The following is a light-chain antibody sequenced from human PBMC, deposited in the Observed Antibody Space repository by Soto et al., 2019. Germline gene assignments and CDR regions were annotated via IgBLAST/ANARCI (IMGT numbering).Light chain of an antibody. CDR3: SSYSKSSTRVV. Sequence: QSALTQPASVSGSSGQSITISCTGTSSDVGGYSYVSWYQHHPGKAPRLMIYDVSNRPSGVSDRFSGSKSGNTASLTISGLQAEDEADYYCSSYSKSSTRVVFGGGTKLNVL. CDR1: SSDVGGYSY. V-gene: IGLV2-14*03. J-gene: IGLJ2*01. CDR2: DVS.